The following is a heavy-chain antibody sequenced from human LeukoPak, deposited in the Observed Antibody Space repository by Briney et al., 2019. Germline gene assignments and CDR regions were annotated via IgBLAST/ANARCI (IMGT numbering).Heavy chain of an antibody. J-gene: IGHJ6*03. CDR1: GFTFSSYW. Sequence: GGSLRLSCAASGFTFSSYWMSWVRQAPGKGLEWVANIKQEGSEKYYVDSVKGRFTISRDNAKNSLYLQMNSLRAEDTAVYYCARHHSSGWIYYYYYYMDVWGKGTTVTVSS. CDR2: IKQEGSEK. V-gene: IGHV3-7*01. D-gene: IGHD6-19*01. CDR3: ARHHSSGWIYYYYYYMDV.